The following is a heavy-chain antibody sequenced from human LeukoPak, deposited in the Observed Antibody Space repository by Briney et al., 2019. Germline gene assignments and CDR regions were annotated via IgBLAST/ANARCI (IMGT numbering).Heavy chain of an antibody. J-gene: IGHJ5*02. CDR1: GGTFSSYA. V-gene: IGHV1-69*13. CDR3: ARDTRPFAGFDP. D-gene: IGHD3-3*02. CDR2: IIPIFGTA. Sequence: ASVKVSCKASGGTFSSYAISWVRQAPGQGLEWMGGIIPIFGTANYAQKFQGRVTITADESTSTAYMELSSLRSEDTAVYYCARDTRPFAGFDPWGQGTLATVSS.